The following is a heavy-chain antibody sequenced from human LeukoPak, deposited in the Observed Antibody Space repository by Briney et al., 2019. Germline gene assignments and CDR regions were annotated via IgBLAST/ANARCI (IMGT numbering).Heavy chain of an antibody. Sequence: GESLKIPCWGFGYSSISYYFGWGRQMPAKGLEGMVINYPGDSDTKYSPSFQGQVTISVDKSISPSSLQLSSLKASDTAMYYCARQGSRYSPTCYYSMHVWGKGTTVTISS. D-gene: IGHD5-18*01. V-gene: IGHV5-51*01. CDR3: ARQGSRYSPTCYYSMHV. CDR1: GYSSISYY. CDR2: NYPGDSDT. J-gene: IGHJ6*03.